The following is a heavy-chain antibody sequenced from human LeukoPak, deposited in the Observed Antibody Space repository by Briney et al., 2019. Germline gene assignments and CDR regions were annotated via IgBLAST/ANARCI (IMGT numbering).Heavy chain of an antibody. Sequence: GESLKISCKTSGYSFITYWINWVRQMPGKGLEWMGIIYPFDSKTKYSPSFQGQVTISADKSISTAYLQWTSLKASDTAIYYCARPSYSGSYGVMYYFDYWGQGSLVTVSS. CDR2: IYPFDSKT. V-gene: IGHV5-51*01. CDR3: ARPSYSGSYGVMYYFDY. D-gene: IGHD1-26*01. J-gene: IGHJ4*02. CDR1: GYSFITYW.